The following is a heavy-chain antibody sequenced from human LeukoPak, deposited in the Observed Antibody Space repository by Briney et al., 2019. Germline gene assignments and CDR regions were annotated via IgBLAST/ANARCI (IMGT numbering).Heavy chain of an antibody. CDR2: IYWNENNV. V-gene: IGHV3-20*04. D-gene: IGHD3-22*01. Sequence: GGSLRLSCAPSGFTFDDYGMNCVRHAPGKRLEWVSNIYWNENNVDYADPVKGRFTNSRDKAKNSLHLQMNSLRAEDTAVYYCARVRKQYYYDNSHHRDASDVWGQGTMVIVSS. J-gene: IGHJ3*01. CDR3: ARVRKQYYYDNSHHRDASDV. CDR1: GFTFDDYG.